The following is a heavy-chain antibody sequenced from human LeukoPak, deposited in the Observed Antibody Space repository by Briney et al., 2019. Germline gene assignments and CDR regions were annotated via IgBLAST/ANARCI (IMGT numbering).Heavy chain of an antibody. V-gene: IGHV3-7*01. CDR1: GLTFSRYW. Sequence: PGESLRLSCAASGLTFSRYWMTWVRQAPGKGREWVANIKRDGSEEIYVDSPKGRFTISRDNAKNSLYLQMNSLRAEDTAVYYCARRDSSGWYYFDYWGQGTLVTVSS. CDR2: IKRDGSEE. CDR3: ARRDSSGWYYFDY. J-gene: IGHJ4*02. D-gene: IGHD6-19*01.